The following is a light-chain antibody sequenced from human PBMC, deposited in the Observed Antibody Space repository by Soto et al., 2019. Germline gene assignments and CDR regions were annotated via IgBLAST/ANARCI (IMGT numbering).Light chain of an antibody. CDR3: QQYNSYPYT. CDR2: NAS. Sequence: DIQMTQSPSTLSASVGDRVIITCRDSESISGWVAWYQPKPGRAPNLLIYNASSLASGVPSRFSGSGSETEFTLTISSLQPDDFATYYCQQYNSYPYTFGQGTKLEIK. V-gene: IGKV1-5*03. J-gene: IGKJ2*01. CDR1: ESISGW.